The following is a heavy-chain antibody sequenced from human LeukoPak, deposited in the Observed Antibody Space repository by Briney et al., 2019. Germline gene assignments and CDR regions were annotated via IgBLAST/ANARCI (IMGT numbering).Heavy chain of an antibody. Sequence: SVKVSCKASGGTFSSYAISLVRQAPGQGLEWMGGIIPIFGTANYAQKFQGRVTITADESTSTAYMELSSLRSEDAAWYYCARGAVGYFEGYFDYWGQGTLVTVSS. D-gene: IGHD2-21*01. CDR2: IIPIFGTA. CDR3: ARGAVGYFEGYFDY. V-gene: IGHV1-69*01. J-gene: IGHJ4*02. CDR1: GGTFSSYA.